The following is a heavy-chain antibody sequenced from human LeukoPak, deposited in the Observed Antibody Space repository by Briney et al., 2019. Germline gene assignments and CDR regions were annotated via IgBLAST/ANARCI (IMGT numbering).Heavy chain of an antibody. D-gene: IGHD6-6*01. V-gene: IGHV4-59*01. Sequence: PSETLSLTCAVSGGSISPYYWSWVRQPPGKGLEWIGSIYYSGSTNSSPSLKSRVTISVDTSKNQFSLKLNSVTAADTAVYYCARDREAQLVLFAFDIWGQGTMVTVSS. J-gene: IGHJ3*02. CDR1: GGSISPYY. CDR2: IYYSGST. CDR3: ARDREAQLVLFAFDI.